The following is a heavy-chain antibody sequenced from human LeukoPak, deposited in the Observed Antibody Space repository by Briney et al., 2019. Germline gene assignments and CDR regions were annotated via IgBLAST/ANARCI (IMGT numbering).Heavy chain of an antibody. CDR1: GFTFSSYS. J-gene: IGHJ4*02. CDR2: ISSSSNYI. CDR3: ARDRGYYASGSPDY. Sequence: PGGSLRLSCAASGFTFSSYSMNWVRQAPGKGLEWVSSISSSSNYIYYADSVKGRFTISRDNARNPLSLQMNSLRTEDTAVYYCARDRGYYASGSPDYWGQGTLVTVSS. V-gene: IGHV3-21*01. D-gene: IGHD3-10*01.